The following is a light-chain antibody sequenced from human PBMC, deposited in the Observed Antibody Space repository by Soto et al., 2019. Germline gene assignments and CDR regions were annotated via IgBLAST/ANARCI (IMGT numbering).Light chain of an antibody. V-gene: IGLV3-21*02. Sequence: SYELTQPPSVSVAPGQTARITCGGHHIGSKSVHWYQQKPGQAPVLVVYDDSDRPSGIPERFSGSNSGNTATLTISRVEAGDEADYYCQVWDSSSDLYVFGTWTKVTVL. CDR3: QVWDSSSDLYV. CDR2: DDS. CDR1: HIGSKS. J-gene: IGLJ1*01.